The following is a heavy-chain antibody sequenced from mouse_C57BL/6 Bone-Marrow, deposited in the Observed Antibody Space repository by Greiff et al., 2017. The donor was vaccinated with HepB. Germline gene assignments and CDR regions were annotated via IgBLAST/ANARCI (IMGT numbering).Heavy chain of an antibody. V-gene: IGHV3-6*01. CDR2: ISYDGSN. D-gene: IGHD1-1*01. J-gene: IGHJ1*03. CDR3: ARAYEYGSSHWYFDV. Sequence: EVKLVESGPGLVKPSQSLSLTCSVTGYSITSGYYWNWIRHFPGNKLEWMDYISYDGSNNYNPSLKNRISITRDTSKNQLFLKLNAVTTEDTATYYCARAYEYGSSHWYFDVWGTGTTVTVAS. CDR1: GYSITSGYY.